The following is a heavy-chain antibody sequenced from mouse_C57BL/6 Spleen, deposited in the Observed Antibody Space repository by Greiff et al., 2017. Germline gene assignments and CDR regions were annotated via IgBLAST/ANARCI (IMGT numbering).Heavy chain of an antibody. Sequence: EVQLQESGGGLVKPGGSLKLSCAASGFTFSSYAMSWVRQTPEKRLEWVATISDGGSYTYYPDNVKGRFTISRDNAKHNLYLQMSHLKSEDTAMYYCARDSLPGAIDYWGQGTSVTVSS. CDR1: GFTFSSYA. J-gene: IGHJ4*01. V-gene: IGHV5-4*01. CDR3: ARDSLPGAIDY. CDR2: ISDGGSYT. D-gene: IGHD6-5*01.